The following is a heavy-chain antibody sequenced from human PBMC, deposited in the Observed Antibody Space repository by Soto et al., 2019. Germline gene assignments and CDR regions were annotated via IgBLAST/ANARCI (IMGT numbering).Heavy chain of an antibody. J-gene: IGHJ6*03. CDR3: AREKYYYGSGSYKAPTYYYYYYMDV. CDR2: IYYSGST. Sequence: PSKTLSLTCTVSGGSISSYYWSWIRQPPGKGPEWIGYIYYSGSTNYNPSLKSRVTISVDTSKNQFSLKLSSVTAADTAVYYCAREKYYYGSGSYKAPTYYYYYYMDVWGKGTTVTVSS. CDR1: GGSISSYY. V-gene: IGHV4-59*01. D-gene: IGHD3-10*01.